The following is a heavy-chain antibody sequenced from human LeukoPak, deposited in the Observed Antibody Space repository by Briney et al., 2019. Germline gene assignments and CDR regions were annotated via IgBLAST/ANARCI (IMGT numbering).Heavy chain of an antibody. J-gene: IGHJ2*01. CDR1: GISLSNYA. CDR3: ARPYSTSSEVYWYFDL. Sequence: GGSLRLSCVVSGISLSNYAMTWVRQAPGKGLEWVSYISERGGSPTYADSVKGRFTISRDNAKNSLYLQMNSLRAEDTAVYYCARPYSTSSEVYWYFDLWGRGSLVTVSS. V-gene: IGHV3-23*01. CDR2: ISERGGSP. D-gene: IGHD6-6*01.